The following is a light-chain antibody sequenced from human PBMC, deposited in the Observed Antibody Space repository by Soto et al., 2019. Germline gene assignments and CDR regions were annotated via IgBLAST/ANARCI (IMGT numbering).Light chain of an antibody. CDR2: DAS. CDR1: QSVSSSY. J-gene: IGKJ2*01. CDR3: QQYGSSPPYT. Sequence: EIALTQSPATLSLSPGERATLSCGASQSVSSSYLAWYQHRPGLAPRLLIYDASSRATGIPDRFSGSGSGTEFTLTIISLEPEDFAVYYCQQYGSSPPYTCGQGTKREI. V-gene: IGKV3D-20*01.